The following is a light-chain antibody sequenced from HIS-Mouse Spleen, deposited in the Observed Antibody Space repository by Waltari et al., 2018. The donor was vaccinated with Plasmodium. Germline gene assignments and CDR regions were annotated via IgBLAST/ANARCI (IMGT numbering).Light chain of an antibody. Sequence: QSALTQPASVSGSPGQSITISCTGTRSDVGGYNYVSWYQQHPGKAPKLMIYEVRNWPAGVSNRFSGSKSGNTASLTISGLQAEDEADYYCSSYTSSSTWVFGGGTKLTVL. CDR3: SSYTSSSTWV. J-gene: IGLJ3*02. V-gene: IGLV2-14*01. CDR2: EVR. CDR1: RSDVGGYNY.